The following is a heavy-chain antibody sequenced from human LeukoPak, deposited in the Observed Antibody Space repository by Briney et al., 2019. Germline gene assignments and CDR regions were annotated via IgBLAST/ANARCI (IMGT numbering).Heavy chain of an antibody. CDR3: VKGYCSSTSCYAFDY. CDR2: ISSNGGST. CDR1: GFIFSSYA. D-gene: IGHD2-2*01. J-gene: IGHJ4*02. Sequence: GGSLRLSCSASGFIFSSYAMHWVRQAPGKGLEYVSGISSNGGSTYYADSVKGRFTISRDNSKNTLYLQMSSLRGEDTPVYYCVKGYCSSTSCYAFDYWGQGTLVTVSS. V-gene: IGHV3-64D*09.